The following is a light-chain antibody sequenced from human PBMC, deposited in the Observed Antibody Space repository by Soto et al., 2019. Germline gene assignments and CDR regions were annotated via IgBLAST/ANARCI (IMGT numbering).Light chain of an antibody. Sequence: QSVLTQPPSASGSPGQSVTISCTGTSSDVGGYKYVSWYQHHPGKAPKFMIYEVSKRPSGVPDRFSGSKSGNTASLTVSGLQAEDEADYYCSSYAGGNNWVFGGGTKVTVL. V-gene: IGLV2-8*01. CDR3: SSYAGGNNWV. J-gene: IGLJ3*02. CDR2: EVS. CDR1: SSDVGGYKY.